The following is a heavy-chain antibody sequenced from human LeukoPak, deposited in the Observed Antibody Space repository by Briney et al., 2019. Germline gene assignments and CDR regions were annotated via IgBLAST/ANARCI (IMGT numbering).Heavy chain of an antibody. J-gene: IGHJ4*02. CDR1: GGSISSSSYY. CDR3: ATRPYSSGWSRGFDY. V-gene: IGHV4-39*01. D-gene: IGHD6-19*01. Sequence: SETLSLTCTVSGGSISSSSYYWGWIRQPPGKGLEWIGSIYYSGSTSYNPSLKSRVTISVDTSKNQFSLKLSSVTAADTAVYYCATRPYSSGWSRGFDYWGQGTLVTVSS. CDR2: IYYSGST.